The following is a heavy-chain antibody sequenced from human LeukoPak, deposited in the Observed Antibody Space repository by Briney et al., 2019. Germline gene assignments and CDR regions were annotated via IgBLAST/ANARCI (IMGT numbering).Heavy chain of an antibody. D-gene: IGHD5-12*01. Sequence: SETLSLTCTVSGGSISSSSYYWGWIRQPPGKGLEWIGSIYYSGSTYYNPSLKSRVTISVDTSKNQFSLKLSSVTAADTAVYYCARHSRRYSGYDGRMGRAFDYWGQGTLVTVSS. CDR2: IYYSGST. V-gene: IGHV4-39*01. CDR3: ARHSRRYSGYDGRMGRAFDY. CDR1: GGSISSSSYY. J-gene: IGHJ4*02.